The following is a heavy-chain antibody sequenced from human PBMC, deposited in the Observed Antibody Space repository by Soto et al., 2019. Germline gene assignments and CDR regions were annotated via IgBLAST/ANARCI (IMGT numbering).Heavy chain of an antibody. D-gene: IGHD3-3*01. J-gene: IGHJ6*02. CDR1: GGSVSSGSYY. Sequence: SETLSLTCTVSGGSVSSGSYYWSWIRQPPGKGLEWIGYIYYSGSTNYNPSLKSRVTISVDTSKNQFSLKLSSVTAADTAVYYCARGGYAFWSGYRPYYYYGMDVWDQGHTIIVAS. CDR2: IYYSGST. V-gene: IGHV4-61*01. CDR3: ARGGYAFWSGYRPYYYYGMDV.